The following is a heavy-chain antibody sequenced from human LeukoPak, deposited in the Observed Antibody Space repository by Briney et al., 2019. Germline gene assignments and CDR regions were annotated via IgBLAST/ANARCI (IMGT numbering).Heavy chain of an antibody. D-gene: IGHD4-17*01. CDR3: ARGYGDYYYYGMDV. CDR2: IYYSGST. V-gene: IGHV4-30-4*01. J-gene: IGHJ6*04. Sequence: PSETLSLTCTVSGGSISSGDYYWSWIRQPPGKGLEWIGYIYYSGSTYYNPSLKSRVTISVGTSKNQFSLKLSFVTAADTAVYYCARGYGDYYYYGMDVWGKGTTVTVSS. CDR1: GGSISSGDYY.